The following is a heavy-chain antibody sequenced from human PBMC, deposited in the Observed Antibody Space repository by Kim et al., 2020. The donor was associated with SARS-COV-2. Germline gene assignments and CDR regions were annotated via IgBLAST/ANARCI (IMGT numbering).Heavy chain of an antibody. D-gene: IGHD2-21*01. CDR1: GFTFSSYG. V-gene: IGHV3-33*01. J-gene: IGHJ6*02. CDR2: IWYDGSNK. Sequence: GGSLRLSCAASGFTFSSYGMHWVRQAPGKGLEWVAVIWYDGSNKYYADSVKGRFTISRDNSKNTLYLQMNSLRAEDTAVYYCARGPYCGWEARCYYYYYGMDVWGQGTTVTVSS. CDR3: ARGPYCGWEARCYYYYYGMDV.